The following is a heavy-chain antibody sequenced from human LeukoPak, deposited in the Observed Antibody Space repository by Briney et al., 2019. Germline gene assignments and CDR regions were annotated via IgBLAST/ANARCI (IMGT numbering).Heavy chain of an antibody. Sequence: PGRSLRLSCAASGFTFSSYAFHWVRQAPGKGLEWVAVISYDGSSKYYADSVEGRFTISRDNSKNTLYLQMNSLRSEDTAVFCCAREGDGSNPFDYWGQGTLVTVSS. D-gene: IGHD4-23*01. CDR1: GFTFSSYA. CDR2: ISYDGSSK. V-gene: IGHV3-30-3*01. J-gene: IGHJ4*02. CDR3: AREGDGSNPFDY.